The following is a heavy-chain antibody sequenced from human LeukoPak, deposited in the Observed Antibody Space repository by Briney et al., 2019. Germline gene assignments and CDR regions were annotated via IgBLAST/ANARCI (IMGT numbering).Heavy chain of an antibody. CDR1: GGSISSYY. CDR3: ARGYCSGGSCPSGWFDP. J-gene: IGHJ5*02. D-gene: IGHD2-15*01. Sequence: SETLSLTCTVSGGSISSYYWSWIRQPPGKGLEWIGYIYYSGSTNYNPSLKSRVTISVDTSKNQFSLKLSSVTAADTAVYYCARGYCSGGSCPSGWFDPWGQGTLVTVSS. CDR2: IYYSGST. V-gene: IGHV4-59*01.